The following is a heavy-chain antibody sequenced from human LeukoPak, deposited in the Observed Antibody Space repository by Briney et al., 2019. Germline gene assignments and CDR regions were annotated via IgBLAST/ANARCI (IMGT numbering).Heavy chain of an antibody. J-gene: IGHJ4*02. Sequence: GGSLRLPCAASGFTFSNAWMSWVRQAPGKGLEWVGRIKSKTDGGTTDYAAPVKGRFTISRDDSKNTLYLQMNSLRTEDTAVYYCARRTVTTCPDYWGQGTLVTVSS. CDR3: ARRTVTTCPDY. V-gene: IGHV3-15*01. CDR1: GFTFSNAW. D-gene: IGHD4-17*01. CDR2: IKSKTDGGTT.